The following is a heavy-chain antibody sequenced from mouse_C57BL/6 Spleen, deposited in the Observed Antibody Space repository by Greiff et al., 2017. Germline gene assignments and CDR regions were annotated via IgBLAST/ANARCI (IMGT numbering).Heavy chain of an antibody. Sequence: VKLQESGAELVKPGASVKISCKASGYAFSSYWMNWVKQRPGKGLEWIGQIYPGDGDTNYNGKFKGKATLTADKSSSTAYMQLSSLTSEDSAVYFCARGTPHWYFDVWGTGTTVTVSS. CDR2: IYPGDGDT. V-gene: IGHV1-80*01. D-gene: IGHD3-3*01. CDR3: ARGTPHWYFDV. J-gene: IGHJ1*03. CDR1: GYAFSSYW.